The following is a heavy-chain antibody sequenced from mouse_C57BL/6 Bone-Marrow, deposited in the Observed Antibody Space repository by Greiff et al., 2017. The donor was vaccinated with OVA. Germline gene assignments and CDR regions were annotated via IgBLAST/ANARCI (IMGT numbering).Heavy chain of an antibody. CDR1: GYTFTSYW. V-gene: IGHV1-7*01. Sequence: VQLQQSGAELAKPGASVKLSCKASGYTFTSYWMHWVKQRPGQGLEWIGYINPSSGYTKYNQKFKDKATLTADKSSSTAYMQLSSLTYEDSAVYECARWSYGWYFDVWGTGTTVTVSS. D-gene: IGHD1-1*01. CDR3: ARWSYGWYFDV. J-gene: IGHJ1*03. CDR2: INPSSGYT.